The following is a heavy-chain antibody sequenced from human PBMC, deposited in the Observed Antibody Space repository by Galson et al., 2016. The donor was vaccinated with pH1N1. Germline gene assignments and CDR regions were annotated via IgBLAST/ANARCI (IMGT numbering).Heavy chain of an antibody. CDR3: ATGDSPSADVLVGYLSYFDY. D-gene: IGHD2-8*02. CDR1: GGTFSKYG. CDR2: IIRMFGTP. Sequence: SVKVSCKASGGTFSKYGISWVRQAPGQGLEWLGGIIRMFGTPNYAQEFQGRVTITADESTRTAYMELSSLRSEDAAVYYCATGDSPSADVLVGYLSYFDYWGQGTLVTVPS. V-gene: IGHV1-69*13. J-gene: IGHJ4*02.